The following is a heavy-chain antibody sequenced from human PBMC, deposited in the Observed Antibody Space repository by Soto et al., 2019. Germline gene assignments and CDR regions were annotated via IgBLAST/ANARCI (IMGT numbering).Heavy chain of an antibody. J-gene: IGHJ6*02. CDR2: ISWNSGSI. D-gene: IGHD6-19*01. Sequence: GGSLRLSCAASGFTFDDYAMHWVRQAPGKGLEWVSGISWNSGSIGYADSVKGRFTISRDNAKNSMYLQMNSLRAEDTALYYCAKGRAVAGTYYYYYGMDVWGQGTTVTVSS. V-gene: IGHV3-9*01. CDR3: AKGRAVAGTYYYYYGMDV. CDR1: GFTFDDYA.